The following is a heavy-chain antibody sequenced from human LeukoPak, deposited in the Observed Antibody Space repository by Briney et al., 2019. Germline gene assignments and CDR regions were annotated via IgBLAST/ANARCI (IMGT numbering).Heavy chain of an antibody. J-gene: IGHJ6*03. CDR2: INHSGST. D-gene: IGHD1-26*01. V-gene: IGHV4-34*01. Sequence: SETLSLTCAVYGGSFSGYYWSWIRQPPGKGLEWIGEINHSGSTNYNPSLKSRVTISVDTSKNQFSLKLSPVTAADTAVYYCARGIVGATIYYYYYYMDVWGKGTTVTVSS. CDR1: GGSFSGYY. CDR3: ARGIVGATIYYYYYYMDV.